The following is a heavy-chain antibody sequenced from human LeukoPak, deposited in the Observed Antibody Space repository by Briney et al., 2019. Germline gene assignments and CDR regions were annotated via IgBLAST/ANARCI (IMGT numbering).Heavy chain of an antibody. D-gene: IGHD3-10*01. CDR3: ARPSPHYYGSGSLDY. V-gene: IGHV1-46*01. J-gene: IGHJ4*02. CDR1: VYPFTSYY. CDR2: INPSGGST. Sequence: ASVKVSCKASVYPFTSYYMHWVRQAPGQGLEWMGIINPSGGSTSYAQKFQGRVTMTRDTSTSTVYMELSSLRSEDTAVYYCARPSPHYYGSGSLDYWGQGTLVTVSS.